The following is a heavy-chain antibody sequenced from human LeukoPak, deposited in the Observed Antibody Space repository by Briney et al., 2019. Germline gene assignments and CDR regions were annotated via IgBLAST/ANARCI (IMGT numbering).Heavy chain of an antibody. CDR3: ARNHGDNCKCDY. J-gene: IGHJ4*02. CDR2: IFPGDSDT. CDR1: GYSFPAYW. Sequence: LGESLKISCKGSGYSFPAYWIGWVRQMPGKGLEWMGIIFPGDSDTRYSPSFQGQVTISADKSLSTAYLQWSSLKASDTAMYYCARNHGDNCKCDYWGQGTLVTVSS. D-gene: IGHD1-14*01. V-gene: IGHV5-51*01.